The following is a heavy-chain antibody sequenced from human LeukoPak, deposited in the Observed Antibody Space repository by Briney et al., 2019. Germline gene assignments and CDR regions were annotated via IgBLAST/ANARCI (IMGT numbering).Heavy chain of an antibody. Sequence: PGGSLRLSCAASGFTFSSYGMHWVRQAPGKGLEWVAVIWYDGSNKYYADSVKGRFTISRDNSKNTLYLQMNCLRAEDTAVYYCARVSGSEDYYYFDYWGQGTLVTVSS. CDR1: GFTFSSYG. D-gene: IGHD1-26*01. V-gene: IGHV3-33*01. CDR3: ARVSGSEDYYYFDY. J-gene: IGHJ4*02. CDR2: IWYDGSNK.